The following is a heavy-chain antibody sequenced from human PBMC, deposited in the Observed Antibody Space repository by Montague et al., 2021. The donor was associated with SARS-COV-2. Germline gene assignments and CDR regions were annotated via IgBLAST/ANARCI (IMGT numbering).Heavy chain of an antibody. CDR2: LYYTGTA. V-gene: IGHV4-39*01. D-gene: IGHD5-12*01. Sequence: SETLSLTCTVSGGSFSRSDYHWGWIRQSPGKGLEWIVSLYYTGTAYYNPSLKSRVDISVGTTRNQFSLRLSSVTAADTAVYYCARTVDSRSAGIFQHWGQGTLVTVSS. CDR3: ARTVDSRSAGIFQH. CDR1: GGSFSRSDYH. J-gene: IGHJ1*01.